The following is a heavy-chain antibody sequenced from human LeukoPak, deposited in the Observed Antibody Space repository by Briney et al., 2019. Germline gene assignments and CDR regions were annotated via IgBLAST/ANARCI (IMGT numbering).Heavy chain of an antibody. CDR3: ARDTSAFDV. Sequence: ASVEVSCKASGYTFNGYYMHWVRQAPGQGLEWMGWINPNSGGTNYAQKFQGRVTMTRDTSISAAYMELSTLRSDDTAVYYCARDTSAFDVWGQGTMVTVSS. CDR1: GYTFNGYY. J-gene: IGHJ3*01. CDR2: INPNSGGT. V-gene: IGHV1-2*02.